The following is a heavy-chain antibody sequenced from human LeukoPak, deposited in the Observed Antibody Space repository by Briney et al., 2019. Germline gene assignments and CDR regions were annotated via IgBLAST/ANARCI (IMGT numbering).Heavy chain of an antibody. CDR2: VNGSGDTT. J-gene: IGHJ4*02. V-gene: IGHV3-23*01. Sequence: GGSLRLSCAASGFTFSSYAMSWVRQAPGKGLEWVSSVNGSGDTTYYADSVKGRFTISRDNSKNTLYLQMNSLRAEDTAVYYCARDLGDSGLYWGQGTLVTVSS. CDR1: GFTFSSYA. D-gene: IGHD5-12*01. CDR3: ARDLGDSGLY.